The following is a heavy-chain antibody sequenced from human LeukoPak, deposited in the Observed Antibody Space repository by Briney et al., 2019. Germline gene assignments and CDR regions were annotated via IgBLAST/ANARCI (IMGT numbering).Heavy chain of an antibody. V-gene: IGHV4-59*01. CDR1: GGSISSYY. CDR3: AGQPGYSRSGLLD. J-gene: IGHJ4*02. CDR2: IYYSGST. Sequence: SETLSLTCTVSGGSISSYYWSWIRQPPGKGLEWIGYIYYSGSTNYNPSLKSRVTISVDTSKNQFSLKLSSVTAADTAVYYCAGQPGYSRSGLLDWGQGTLVTVSS. D-gene: IGHD6-13*01.